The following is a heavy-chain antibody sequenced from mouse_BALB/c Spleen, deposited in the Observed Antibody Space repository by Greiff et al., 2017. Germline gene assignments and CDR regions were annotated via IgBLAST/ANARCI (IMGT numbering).Heavy chain of an antibody. CDR3: AYDYLSCAY. J-gene: IGHJ3*01. Sequence: VQLQQSGAELMKPGASVKISCKATGYTFSSYWIEWVKQRPGHGLEWIGEILPGSGSTNYNEKFKGKATFTADTSSNTAYMQLSSLTSEDSAVYYCAYDYLSCAYWGQGTLVTVSA. CDR2: ILPGSGST. CDR1: GYTFSSYW. D-gene: IGHD2-4*01. V-gene: IGHV1-9*01.